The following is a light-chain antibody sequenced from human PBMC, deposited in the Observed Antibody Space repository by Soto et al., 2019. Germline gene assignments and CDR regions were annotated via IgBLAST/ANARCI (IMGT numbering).Light chain of an antibody. J-gene: IGKJ1*01. CDR3: QQYNSYSTWT. Sequence: DIQMTQSPSTLSASVGDRVTITCRASQSISSWLVWYQQKPGKAPKLLIYDASSLESGVPSRFSGSGSGTEFTLTISSLQPDYFATYYCQQYNSYSTWTFGQGTKVEIK. CDR2: DAS. V-gene: IGKV1-5*01. CDR1: QSISSW.